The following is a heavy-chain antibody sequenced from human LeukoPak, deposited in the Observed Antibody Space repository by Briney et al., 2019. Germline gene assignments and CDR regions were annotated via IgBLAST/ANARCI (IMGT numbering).Heavy chain of an antibody. D-gene: IGHD3-10*01. J-gene: IGHJ4*02. CDR1: GFTFSSYE. V-gene: IGHV3-48*03. Sequence: GSLRLSCAASGFTFSSYEMNWVRQAPGKGLEWVSYISNSGNTIYYADSVKGRFTISRDNAKNSLYLQMNSLRAEDTAVYYCARRSRGTGSWYYFDYWGQGTLVTVSS. CDR3: ARRSRGTGSWYYFDY. CDR2: ISNSGNTI.